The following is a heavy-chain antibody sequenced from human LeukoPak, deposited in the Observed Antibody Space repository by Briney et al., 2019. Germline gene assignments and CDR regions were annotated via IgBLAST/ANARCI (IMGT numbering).Heavy chain of an antibody. V-gene: IGHV1-46*01. Sequence: ASVKVSCKASGYTFTSYYMHWVRQAPGQGLEWMGIINTSGGSTSYAQKFQGRVTMTRDTSTSTVYMELSSLRSEDTAVYYCARSVKNYYFDYWGQGTLVTVSS. CDR1: GYTFTSYY. CDR3: ARSVKNYYFDY. J-gene: IGHJ4*02. CDR2: INTSGGST.